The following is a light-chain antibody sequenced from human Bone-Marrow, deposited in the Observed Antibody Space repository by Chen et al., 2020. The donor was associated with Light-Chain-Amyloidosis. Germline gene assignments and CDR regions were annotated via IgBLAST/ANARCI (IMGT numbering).Light chain of an antibody. CDR1: DLPTKY. CDR2: RDT. V-gene: IGLV3-25*03. Sequence: SYELTQQPSVSVSPGQTARTPCSGDDLPTKYAYWYQQKPGQPPVLVIHRDTERPSGISERFSGSSSGTTATLTISGVQAEDEADYHCQSADSSGTYEVIFGGGTKLTVL. CDR3: QSADSSGTYEVI. J-gene: IGLJ2*01.